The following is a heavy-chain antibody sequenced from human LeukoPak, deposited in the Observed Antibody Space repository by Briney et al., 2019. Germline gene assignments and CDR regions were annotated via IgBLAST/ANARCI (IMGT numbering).Heavy chain of an antibody. CDR2: INWNGGST. V-gene: IGHV3-20*04. CDR3: ARGVDYYGPGSYYSSYFDY. J-gene: IGHJ4*02. D-gene: IGHD3-10*01. Sequence: GGSLRLSRAASGFTFDDYGMSWVRQAPGKGLEWVSGINWNGGSTGYADSVKGRFTISRDNAKNSLYLQMNSLRAEDTALYYCARGVDYYGPGSYYSSYFDYWGQGTLVTVSS. CDR1: GFTFDDYG.